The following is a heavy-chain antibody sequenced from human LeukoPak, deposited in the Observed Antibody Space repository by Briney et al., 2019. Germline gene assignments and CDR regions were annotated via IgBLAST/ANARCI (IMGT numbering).Heavy chain of an antibody. CDR3: AGQITGTTWYYGMDV. CDR1: GGSISSYY. D-gene: IGHD1-20*01. CDR2: IYYSGST. J-gene: IGHJ6*02. Sequence: PSETLSLTCTVSGGSISSYYWSWIRQPPGKGLEWIGYIYYSGSTNYNPSLKSRVTISVDTSKNQFSLKLSSVTAADTAVYYCAGQITGTTWYYGMDVWGQGTTVTVSS. V-gene: IGHV4-59*08.